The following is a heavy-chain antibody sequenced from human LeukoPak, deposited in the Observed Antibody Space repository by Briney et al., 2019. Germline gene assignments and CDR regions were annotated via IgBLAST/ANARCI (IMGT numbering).Heavy chain of an antibody. CDR1: GGSISSYY. Sequence: SETLSLTCTVSGGSISSYYWSWIRQPPGKGLEWLGYIYYSGSTNYNPSLKSRVTISLDMSKNQFFLKLSSVTAADTAVYYCVRFSYDSSGSNYYFDYWGKGTLVTVSS. CDR2: IYYSGST. CDR3: VRFSYDSSGSNYYFDY. J-gene: IGHJ4*02. D-gene: IGHD3-22*01. V-gene: IGHV4-59*01.